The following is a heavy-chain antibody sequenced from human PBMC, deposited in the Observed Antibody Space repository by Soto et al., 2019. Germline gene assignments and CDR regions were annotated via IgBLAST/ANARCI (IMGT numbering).Heavy chain of an antibody. CDR3: ANNLFSGRMGWFRYYYSYYGMDV. D-gene: IGHD3-3*01. CDR2: ISGSGGST. CDR1: GFTFSSYA. V-gene: IGHV3-23*01. Sequence: EVQLLESGGGLVQPGGSLRLSCAASGFTFSSYAMSWVRQAPGKGLEWVSAISGSGGSTYYADSVKGRFTISRDNSKNMLYLQMNSLRAEYTAVYYCANNLFSGRMGWFRYYYSYYGMDVWFQGTTVTGSS. J-gene: IGHJ6*02.